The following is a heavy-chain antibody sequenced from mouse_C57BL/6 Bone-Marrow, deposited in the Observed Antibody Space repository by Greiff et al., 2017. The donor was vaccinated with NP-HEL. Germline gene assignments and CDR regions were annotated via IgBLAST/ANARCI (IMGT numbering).Heavy chain of an antibody. CDR3: ARSSLYWYFDV. CDR1: GYTFTSYW. J-gene: IGHJ1*03. D-gene: IGHD1-1*01. V-gene: IGHV1-59*01. CDR2: IDPSDSYT. Sequence: QVQLQQPGAELVRPGPSVKLSCKASGYTFTSYWMHWVKQRPGQGLEWIGVIDPSDSYTNYNQKFKGKATLTVDTSSSTAYMQLSSLTSEDSAVYDCARSSLYWYFDVWGTGTTVTVSS.